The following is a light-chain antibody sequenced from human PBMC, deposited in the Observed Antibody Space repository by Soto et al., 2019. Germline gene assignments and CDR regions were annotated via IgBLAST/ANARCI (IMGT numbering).Light chain of an antibody. Sequence: AIRITQSPSSLSASTGDRVTITCRASQGISSYLAWYQQKPGKAPKLLIYAASTSQSGVPSRLSGSGSGTDFTLTIRCLQSEDSATYYCQQYYSYITFGGGTKVDIK. J-gene: IGKJ4*01. CDR1: QGISSY. CDR3: QQYYSYIT. CDR2: AAS. V-gene: IGKV1-8*01.